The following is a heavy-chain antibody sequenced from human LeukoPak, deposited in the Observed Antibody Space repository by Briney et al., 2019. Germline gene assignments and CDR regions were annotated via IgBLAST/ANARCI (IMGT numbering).Heavy chain of an antibody. CDR1: GGSISSGGYY. V-gene: IGHV4-31*03. Sequence: PSETLSLTCTVSGGSISSGGYYWSWIRQPPGKGLEGIGYIYYSGSTYYNPSLKSRVTISVDTSKNQFSLKLSSVTAADTAVYYCARGPSLYYDSSGYYYFQYYYYYMDVWGKGTTVTVSS. CDR3: ARGPSLYYDSSGYYYFQYYYYYMDV. J-gene: IGHJ6*03. CDR2: IYYSGST. D-gene: IGHD3-22*01.